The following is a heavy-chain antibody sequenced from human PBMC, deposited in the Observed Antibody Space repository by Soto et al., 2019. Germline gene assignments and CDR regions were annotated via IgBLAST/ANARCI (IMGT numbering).Heavy chain of an antibody. CDR1: GFTFSTYS. CDR3: ARDPSDCSSTSCWGYYALDV. D-gene: IGHD2-2*01. Sequence: GGSLRLSCAASGFTFSTYSMNWVRQAPGKGLEWVSSISSSGTYIHYADSLKGRFTISRDNAKNSLYLQMISLRAEDTAVYYCARDPSDCSSTSCWGYYALDVWGQGTTVTVS. CDR2: ISSSGTYI. J-gene: IGHJ6*02. V-gene: IGHV3-21*01.